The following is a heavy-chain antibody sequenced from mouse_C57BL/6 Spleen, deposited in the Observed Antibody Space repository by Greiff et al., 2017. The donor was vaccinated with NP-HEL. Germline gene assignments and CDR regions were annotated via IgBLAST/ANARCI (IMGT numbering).Heavy chain of an antibody. D-gene: IGHD1-1*01. V-gene: IGHV1-15*01. CDR1: GYTFTDYE. CDR3: TNYYGSSYSYAMDY. J-gene: IGHJ4*01. Sequence: QVQLKDSGAELVRPGASVTLSCKASGYTFTDYEMHWVKQTPVHGLEWIGAIDPETGGTAYNQKFKGKAILTADKSSSTAYMELRSLTSEDSAVYYCTNYYGSSYSYAMDYWGQGTSVTVSS. CDR2: IDPETGGT.